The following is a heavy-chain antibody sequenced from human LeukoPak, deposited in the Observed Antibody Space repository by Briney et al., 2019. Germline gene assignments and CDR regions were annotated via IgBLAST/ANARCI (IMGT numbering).Heavy chain of an antibody. CDR1: GYTFTSYD. CDR2: MNPNSGNT. D-gene: IGHD3-22*01. J-gene: IGHJ4*02. V-gene: IGHV1-8*01. CDR3: ARGPLYYYDSSGSNFDY. Sequence: GASVKVSCKASGYTFTSYDINWVRQATGQGLEWMGWMNPNSGNTGYAQKFQGRVTMTRNTSISTAYMELSSLRSEDTAVYYCARGPLYYYDSSGSNFDYWGQGTLVTVSS.